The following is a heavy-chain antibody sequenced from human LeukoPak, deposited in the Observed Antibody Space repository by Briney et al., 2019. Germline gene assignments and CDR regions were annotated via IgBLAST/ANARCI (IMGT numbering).Heavy chain of an antibody. CDR1: GFTFDDYG. CDR2: INWNGGST. J-gene: IGHJ6*03. D-gene: IGHD2-2*01. V-gene: IGHV3-20*04. Sequence: GGSLRVSCVASGFTFDDYGMSWVRQAPGKGLEWVSGINWNGGSTGYADSVKGRFTISRDNAKNSLYLQMKSLRAEDTALYYCARVARVGYYYYMDVWGKGTTVTVSS. CDR3: ARVARVGYYYYMDV.